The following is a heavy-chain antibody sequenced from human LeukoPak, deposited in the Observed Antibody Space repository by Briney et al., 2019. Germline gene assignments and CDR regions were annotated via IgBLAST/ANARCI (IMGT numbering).Heavy chain of an antibody. D-gene: IGHD3-10*01. J-gene: IGHJ6*02. CDR3: ARHMVRGVEYYGMDV. CDR2: IYYSGST. V-gene: IGHV4-59*08. CDR1: GGSISSYY. Sequence: PSETLSLTCTVSGGSISSYYWSWIRQPPGKGLEWIGYIYYSGSTNYNPPLKSRVTISVDTSKNQFSLKLSSVTAADTAVYYCARHMVRGVEYYGMDVWGQGTTVTVSS.